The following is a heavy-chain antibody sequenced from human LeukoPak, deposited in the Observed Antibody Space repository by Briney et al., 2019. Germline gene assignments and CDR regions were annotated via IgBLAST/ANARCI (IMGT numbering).Heavy chain of an antibody. D-gene: IGHD5-18*01. V-gene: IGHV1-24*01. CDR1: GYTLTELS. J-gene: IGHJ4*02. CDR2: FDPEDGET. Sequence: GASVKVSCKVSGYTLTELSMHWVRQAPGKGLEWMGGFDPEDGETIYAQKFQGRVTMTEDTSTDTAYMELSSLRSEDTAVYYCATDLRYLYSYGSSGIDYWGQGTLVTVSS. CDR3: ATDLRYLYSYGSSGIDY.